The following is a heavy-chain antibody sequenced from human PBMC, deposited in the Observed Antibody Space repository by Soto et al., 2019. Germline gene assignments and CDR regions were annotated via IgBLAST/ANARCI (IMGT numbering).Heavy chain of an antibody. J-gene: IGHJ4*02. D-gene: IGHD3-22*01. Sequence: ASVKVSCKASGYTFTSYGISWVRQAPGQGLEWMGWISAYNGNTNYAQKLQGRVTMTTDTSTSTAYMELRSLRSDDTAVYYCARLYYYDSSGYYLRYWGQGTLVTVSS. CDR3: ARLYYYDSSGYYLRY. CDR2: ISAYNGNT. V-gene: IGHV1-18*01. CDR1: GYTFTSYG.